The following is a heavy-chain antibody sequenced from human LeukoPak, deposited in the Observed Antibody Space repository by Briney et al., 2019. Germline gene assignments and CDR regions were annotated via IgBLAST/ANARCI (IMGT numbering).Heavy chain of an antibody. V-gene: IGHV3-7*01. J-gene: IGHJ4*02. CDR2: IKFDGTAT. CDR3: ARDGWFGELDKDHFDY. D-gene: IGHD3-10*01. Sequence: GGSLRLSCSGFGFTFRSFWMGWVRQAPGKGLEWVANIKFDGTATNYVDSVRGRFTISRDNAKNLLYLQMNSLRVEDTAVYYCARDGWFGELDKDHFDYWGQGTLVTVSS. CDR1: GFTFRSFW.